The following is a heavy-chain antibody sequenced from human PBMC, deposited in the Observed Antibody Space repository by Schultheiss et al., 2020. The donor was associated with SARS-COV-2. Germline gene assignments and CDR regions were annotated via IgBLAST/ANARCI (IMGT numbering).Heavy chain of an antibody. J-gene: IGHJ4*02. D-gene: IGHD6-13*01. CDR3: ARDVAGTDY. CDR1: GFTFSSYS. Sequence: GGSLRLSCAASGFTFSSYSMNWVRQAPGKGLEWVSYISSSSTIYYADSVKGRFTISRDNAKNSLYLQMNSLRDEDTAVYYCARDVAGTDYWGQGTLVTVSS. V-gene: IGHV3-48*02. CDR2: ISSSSTI.